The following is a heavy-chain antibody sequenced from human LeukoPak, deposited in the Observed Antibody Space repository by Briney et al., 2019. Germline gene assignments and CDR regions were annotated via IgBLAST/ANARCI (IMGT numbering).Heavy chain of an antibody. CDR3: LRGDSRDF. Sequence: PGGSLRLSCGASGFTFSSYAMSWVRQAPGKGLEWVSAISGSGGSTYYAFSVKGRFTISRDNAQNVLYLQMNGLRGDDAAVYYCLRGDSRDFWGQGTLVTVSS. CDR2: ISGSGGST. CDR1: GFTFSSYA. D-gene: IGHD3-22*01. J-gene: IGHJ4*02. V-gene: IGHV3-23*01.